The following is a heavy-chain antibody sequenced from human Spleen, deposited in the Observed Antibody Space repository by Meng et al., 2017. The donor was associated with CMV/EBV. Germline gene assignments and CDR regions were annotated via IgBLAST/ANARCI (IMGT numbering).Heavy chain of an antibody. V-gene: IGHV5-51*01. Sequence: GESLKISCKGSGYSFTSYWIGWVRQMPGKGLEWMGIIYPGDSDTRYSPSFQGQVTISADKSISTAYLQWSSLKASDTAMYYGARPSSRYYDFWSGYGSSAFDIWGQGTMVTVSS. D-gene: IGHD3-3*01. CDR1: GYSFTSYW. J-gene: IGHJ3*02. CDR3: ARPSSRYYDFWSGYGSSAFDI. CDR2: IYPGDSDT.